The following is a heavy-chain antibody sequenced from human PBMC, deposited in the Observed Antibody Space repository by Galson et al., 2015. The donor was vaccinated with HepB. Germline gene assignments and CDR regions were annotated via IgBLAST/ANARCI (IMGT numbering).Heavy chain of an antibody. CDR3: AKARRSGCSTTSCYPVVD. V-gene: IGHV3-23*01. D-gene: IGHD2-2*01. Sequence: SLRLSCAASGFTFSSYAMSWVRQAPGKGLEWVSSSSYSGSSTYYADSVKGRFTISRDNSKNTLFLQMNSLRAEDTALYYCAKARRSGCSTTSCYPVVDWGQGTLVTVSS. CDR1: GFTFSSYA. J-gene: IGHJ4*02. CDR2: SSYSGSST.